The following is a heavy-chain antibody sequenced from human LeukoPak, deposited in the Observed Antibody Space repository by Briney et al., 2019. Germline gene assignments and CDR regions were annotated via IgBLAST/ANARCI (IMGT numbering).Heavy chain of an antibody. D-gene: IGHD2-21*01. CDR3: AKYGGESGVAFDS. CDR1: GFTFSSYS. V-gene: IGHV3-21*01. J-gene: IGHJ4*02. Sequence: KAGGSLRLSCAASGFTFSSYSMNWVRQAPGKGLEWVSSISSSSSYIYYADSVKGRFTISRDNAENSLFLQMNSLRGEDTAVYYCAKYGGESGVAFDSWGQGTLVTVSS. CDR2: ISSSSSYI.